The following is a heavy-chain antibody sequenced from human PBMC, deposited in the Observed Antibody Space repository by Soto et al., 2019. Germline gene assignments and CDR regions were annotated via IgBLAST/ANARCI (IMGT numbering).Heavy chain of an antibody. CDR3: AKDHRRKQQLPYFDY. V-gene: IGHV3-23*01. Sequence: GGSLRLSCAASGFTFSSYAMSWVRQAPGKGLEWVSAISGSGGSTYYADSVKGRFTISRDNSKNTLYLQMNSLRAEDSAVYYCAKDHRRKQQLPYFDYWGQGTLVTVSS. CDR1: GFTFSSYA. D-gene: IGHD6-13*01. CDR2: ISGSGGST. J-gene: IGHJ4*02.